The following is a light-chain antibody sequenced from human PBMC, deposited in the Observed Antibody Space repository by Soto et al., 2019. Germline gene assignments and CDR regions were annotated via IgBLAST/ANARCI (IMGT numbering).Light chain of an antibody. CDR3: QQYGSSPQAST. Sequence: AILMTQSPSSLSASTGDRVTITWGASQGISSYLAWYQQKPGKAPKLLIYAASTLQSGVPSRFSGSGSGKDSTLTISRLETEPFAVYYCQQYGSSPQASTFGQGTKVDIK. J-gene: IGKJ1*01. V-gene: IGKV1-8*01. CDR2: AAS. CDR1: QGISSY.